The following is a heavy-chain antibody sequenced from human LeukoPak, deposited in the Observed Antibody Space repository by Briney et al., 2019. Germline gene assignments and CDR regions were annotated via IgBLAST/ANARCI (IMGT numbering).Heavy chain of an antibody. J-gene: IGHJ5*02. CDR1: GYSVSSGYY. CDR3: ARHTILWFEPLYPNWFDP. Sequence: SETLSLTCTVSGYSVSSGYYWGWIRQPPGKGLEWIGEINHSGSTNYNPSLKSRVTISVDTSKNQFSLKLSSVTAADTAVYYCARHTILWFEPLYPNWFDPWGQGTLVTVSS. CDR2: INHSGST. D-gene: IGHD3-10*01. V-gene: IGHV4-38-2*02.